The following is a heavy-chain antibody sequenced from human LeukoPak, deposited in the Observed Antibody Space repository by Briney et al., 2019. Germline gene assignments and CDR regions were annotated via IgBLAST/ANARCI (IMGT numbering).Heavy chain of an antibody. V-gene: IGHV3-7*01. D-gene: IGHD2-2*01. CDR2: INQDESKK. CDR3: ARDHAYRTDY. CDR1: GFSFSDDW. J-gene: IGHJ4*02. Sequence: GGSLRLSCAASGFSFSDDWMCWVRQAPGKGLEWVANINQDESKKYYVDSVKGRFTISRDNAKNSPYLQMSSLRAEDTAVYYCARDHAYRTDYWGQGTLVTVSS.